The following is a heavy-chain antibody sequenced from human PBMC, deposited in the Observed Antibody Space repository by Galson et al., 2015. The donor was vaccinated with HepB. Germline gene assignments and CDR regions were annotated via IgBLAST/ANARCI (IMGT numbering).Heavy chain of an antibody. V-gene: IGHV1-18*01. Sequence: SVKVSCKASGGTFSSYAITWVRQAPGQGLEWMGWISGYNGNTQYAQKFQGRVTMTTDTSTSTAYMELRSLGSDDTAVYYCARDLTVTTWGYYFDQWGQGTLVTVSS. CDR2: ISGYNGNT. CDR1: GGTFSSYA. D-gene: IGHD4-17*01. CDR3: ARDLTVTTWGYYFDQ. J-gene: IGHJ4*02.